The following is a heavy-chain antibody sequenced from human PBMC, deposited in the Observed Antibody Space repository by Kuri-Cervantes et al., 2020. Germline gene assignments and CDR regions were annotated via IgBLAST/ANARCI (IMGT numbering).Heavy chain of an antibody. CDR1: GFTFSSFA. CDR2: ISYDGSNK. J-gene: IGHJ2*01. Sequence: GGSLRLSCTGSGFTFSSFATSWVRQAPGKGLEWVAIISYDGSNKFYADYVKGRFTISRDNSKNTLYLQLSSLRPEDTAVYYCARDRPSEWRRYFDLWGRGTLVTVSS. V-gene: IGHV3-30-3*01. CDR3: ARDRPSEWRRYFDL. D-gene: IGHD2-8*01.